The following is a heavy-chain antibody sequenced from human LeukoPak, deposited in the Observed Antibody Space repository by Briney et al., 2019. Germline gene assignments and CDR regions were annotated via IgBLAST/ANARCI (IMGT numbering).Heavy chain of an antibody. CDR1: GFTFSSYT. J-gene: IGHJ4*02. D-gene: IGHD3-3*01. CDR3: TGFGVATRSFDY. Sequence: GGSLRLSCAASGFTFSSYTMSWVRQAPGKGLEWVSAISGSGGSTYYADSVKGRVTISRDNSKNTLYLEMSSLRVEDTAVYYCTGFGVATRSFDYWGQGTLVTVS. CDR2: ISGSGGST. V-gene: IGHV3-23*01.